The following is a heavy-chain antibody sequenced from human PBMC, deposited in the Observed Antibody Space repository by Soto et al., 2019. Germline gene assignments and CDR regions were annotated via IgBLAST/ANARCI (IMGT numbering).Heavy chain of an antibody. Sequence: GGSLRLSCAATGFTLRTNGMSWFRQAPGKGLEWVSSILGSDGDTYYADSLKGRFTISRDNSKNTLYLQLNSLGAEDTALYYCAGHGGYSYLGQGTLVTVSS. V-gene: IGHV3-23*01. D-gene: IGHD2-15*01. CDR2: ILGSDGDT. CDR1: GFTLRTNG. CDR3: AGHGGYSY. J-gene: IGHJ4*02.